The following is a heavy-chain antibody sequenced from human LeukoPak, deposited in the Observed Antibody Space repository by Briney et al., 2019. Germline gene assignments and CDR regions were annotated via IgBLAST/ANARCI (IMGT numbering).Heavy chain of an antibody. CDR3: ARGGYYDNSAFET. CDR1: GGSLSSSGYY. V-gene: IGHV4-31*03. CDR2: IYYTGST. J-gene: IGHJ4*02. D-gene: IGHD3-22*01. Sequence: PSETRSLTCTVSGGSLSSSGYYWSWIRQHPGKGLEWIGYIYYTGSTYYNPSLQSRFTISVDTSKNQFSLKLSSVTAADTAVFYCARGGYYDNSAFETWGQGTLVTVSS.